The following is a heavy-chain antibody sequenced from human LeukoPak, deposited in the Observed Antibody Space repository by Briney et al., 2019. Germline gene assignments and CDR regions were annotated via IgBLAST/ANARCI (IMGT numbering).Heavy chain of an antibody. V-gene: IGHV1-2*02. Sequence: ASVKVSCKASGYIFSDCYMHWVRQAPGQGLEWMGWINPKSGGTNYGQKFQGRVTMTRDTSISTAYMELTRLTFDDTAVYYCAREEMDSNSFDYWGQGTLVTVSS. CDR2: INPKSGGT. CDR1: GYIFSDCY. CDR3: AREEMDSNSFDY. D-gene: IGHD5-24*01. J-gene: IGHJ4*02.